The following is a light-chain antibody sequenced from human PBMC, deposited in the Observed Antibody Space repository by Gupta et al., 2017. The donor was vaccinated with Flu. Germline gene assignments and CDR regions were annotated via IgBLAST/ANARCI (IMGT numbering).Light chain of an antibody. CDR1: QSINTN. V-gene: IGKV3-15*01. J-gene: IGKJ1*01. Sequence: PATLSVAPGERATLSCRASQSINTNLAWYQQKPGQAPRLLIYGTSTRATGIPARFSGSGSGTEFTLTISSLQSEDFAVYSCQQYNNWPETFGQGTKVEIK. CDR2: GTS. CDR3: QQYNNWPET.